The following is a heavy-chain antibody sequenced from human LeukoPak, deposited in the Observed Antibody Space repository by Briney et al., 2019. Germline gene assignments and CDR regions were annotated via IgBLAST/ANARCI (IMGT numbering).Heavy chain of an antibody. J-gene: IGHJ5*02. CDR2: IYYSGST. CDR1: GGYISSYY. D-gene: IGHD6-19*01. CDR3: ARHTGYSSGWFPKWFDP. Sequence: KPSETLSLTCSVSGGYISSYYWSWLRQPPGKGLEWIGYIYYSGSTTYNPSLKSRVTISVDMSKNKFSLKLSSVTAADTAVYYCARHTGYSSGWFPKWFDPWGQGTLVTVSS. V-gene: IGHV4-59*08.